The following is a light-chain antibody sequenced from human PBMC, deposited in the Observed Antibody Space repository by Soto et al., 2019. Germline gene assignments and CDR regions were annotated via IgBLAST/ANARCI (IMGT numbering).Light chain of an antibody. V-gene: IGLV1-44*01. Sequence: QSVLTQPPSASGTPGQRVIISWAGGSANIGTNSVSWSQLLPGTAPKLLIYTNTQRPSRVPHRFSGSTSGKSASLAISGLQSQDEADYYCAAWDDSLNGYVFGTGTKVTVL. CDR3: AAWDDSLNGYV. CDR1: SANIGTNS. J-gene: IGLJ1*01. CDR2: TNT.